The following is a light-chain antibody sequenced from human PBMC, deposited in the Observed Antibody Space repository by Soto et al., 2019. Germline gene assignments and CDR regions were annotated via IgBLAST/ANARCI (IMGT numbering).Light chain of an antibody. Sequence: DIQMTQSPSTLSASVGDSVTITCRASQTIASWLAWYQQTPGKAPKLLIYGASTSERGVPSRFSGSGSGTEFPLSIRSLQPGDFATYYCQQYNTYSATFGQGTRREMK. V-gene: IGKV1-5*01. CDR3: QQYNTYSAT. CDR1: QTIASW. CDR2: GAS. J-gene: IGKJ5*01.